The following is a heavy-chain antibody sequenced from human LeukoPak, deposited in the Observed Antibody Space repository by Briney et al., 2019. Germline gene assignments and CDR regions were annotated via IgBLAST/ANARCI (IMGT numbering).Heavy chain of an antibody. V-gene: IGHV4-59*01. Sequence: SETLSLTCTVSGGSINNFHWSWIRQPPGKGLGWIGSIYSDGSTNYYPSLKSRVTISIDTSKNQFSLKLRSVTAADTAVYYCARTRTSWNSWGQGTLVTVSS. J-gene: IGHJ4*02. CDR3: ARTRTSWNS. CDR2: IYSDGST. CDR1: GGSINNFH. D-gene: IGHD6-13*01.